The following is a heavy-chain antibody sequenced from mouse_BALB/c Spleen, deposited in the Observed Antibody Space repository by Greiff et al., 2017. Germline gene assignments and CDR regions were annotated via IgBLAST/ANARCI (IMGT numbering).Heavy chain of an antibody. CDR3: AGDRYDGWFAY. V-gene: IGHV5-12-1*01. Sequence: EVQVVESGGGLVKPGGSLKLSCAASGFAFSSYDMSWVRQTPEKRLEWVAYISSGGGSTYYPDTVKGRFTISRDNAKNTLYLQMSSLKSEDTAMYYCAGDRYDGWFAYWGQGTLVTVSA. J-gene: IGHJ3*01. CDR2: ISSGGGST. CDR1: GFAFSSYD. D-gene: IGHD2-14*01.